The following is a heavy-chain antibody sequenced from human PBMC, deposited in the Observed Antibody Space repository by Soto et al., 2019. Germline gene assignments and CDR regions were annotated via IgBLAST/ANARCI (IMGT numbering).Heavy chain of an antibody. CDR1: GYTFTAHY. D-gene: IGHD1-26*01. CDR3: ARDVLYFGGLTLYFYHYYGLDV. CDR2: INPNSGAT. J-gene: IGHJ6*02. Sequence: AASVKVSCKASGYTFTAHYIHWVRQPPGQGLEWMGWINPNSGATKYSREFEGLVTMTRDTSFNTVYMELTGLRSGDTAIYFCARDVLYFGGLTLYFYHYYGLDVWAQGTTVTVSS. V-gene: IGHV1-2*04.